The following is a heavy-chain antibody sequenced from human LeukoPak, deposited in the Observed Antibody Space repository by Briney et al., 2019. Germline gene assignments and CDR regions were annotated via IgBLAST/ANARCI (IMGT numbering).Heavy chain of an antibody. CDR2: IYSGGAT. CDR1: GIIVSSNY. V-gene: IGHV3-66*01. D-gene: IGHD3-16*01. J-gene: IGHJ4*02. Sequence: PGGSLRLSCAASGIIVSSNYMSWVRQAPGKGLEWVSVIYSGGATYYADSVKGRFTISRDNSKNTLYLQMNRLRAEDTAVYYCARERGGYYEKNGYSDYWGQGTLVTVSS. CDR3: ARERGGYYEKNGYSDY.